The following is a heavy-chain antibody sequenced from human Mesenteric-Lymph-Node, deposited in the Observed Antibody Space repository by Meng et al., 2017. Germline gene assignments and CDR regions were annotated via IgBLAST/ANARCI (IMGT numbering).Heavy chain of an antibody. CDR1: GGSISSSSDY. CDR3: ARVGVVVPAAIPITYYYYGMDV. CDR2: TYYSGNT. D-gene: IGHD2-2*01. J-gene: IGHJ6*02. V-gene: IGHV4-39*07. Sequence: SETLSLTCTVSGGSISSSSDYWGWIRQSPGKGLEWIGTTYYSGNTFYNVSLKSRVTIALDTSKNQFSLRLSSVTAADTAVYYCARVGVVVPAAIPITYYYYGMDVWGQGTTVTVSS.